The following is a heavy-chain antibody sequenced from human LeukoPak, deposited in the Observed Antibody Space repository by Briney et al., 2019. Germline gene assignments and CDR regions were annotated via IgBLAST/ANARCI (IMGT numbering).Heavy chain of an antibody. J-gene: IGHJ4*02. V-gene: IGHV3-30*04. D-gene: IGHD2-2*01. CDR1: GIAFSNSI. CDR3: ARVRRVVVVPAALDY. Sequence: GGSLRLSCVASGIAFSNSIMHWVRQAPGKGLEWVSAMSYDGFSKYYADSVKGRFTISRDNSKDTLYLQMNSLRAEDTAVYYCARVRRVVVVPAALDYWGQGTLVTVSS. CDR2: MSYDGFSK.